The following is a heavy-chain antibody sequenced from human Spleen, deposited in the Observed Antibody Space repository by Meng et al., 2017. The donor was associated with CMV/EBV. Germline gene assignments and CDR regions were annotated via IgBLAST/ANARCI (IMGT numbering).Heavy chain of an antibody. CDR1: RCNFIDYY. D-gene: IGHD6-19*01. Sequence: SRCNFIDYYVHWVRRAPAQGHEWMRWLNPNSGSKDDAQKFQDRVNMTRDTSISTAYMELSELKTDGTAVYYCANQADYGSGWYSVDYWGQGTLVTVSS. J-gene: IGHJ4*02. CDR2: LNPNSGSK. V-gene: IGHV1-2*02. CDR3: ANQADYGSGWYSVDY.